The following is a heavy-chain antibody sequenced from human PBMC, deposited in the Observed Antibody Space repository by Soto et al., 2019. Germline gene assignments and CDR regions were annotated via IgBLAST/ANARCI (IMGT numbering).Heavy chain of an antibody. CDR1: GGSISSSSYY. CDR3: ARHEVVVTAPFDY. CDR2: IYYSGST. D-gene: IGHD2-21*02. J-gene: IGHJ4*02. V-gene: IGHV4-39*01. Sequence: SETLSLTCTVSGGSISSSSYYWGWIRQPPGKGLEWIGSIYYSGSTYYNPSLKSRVTISVDTSKNQFSLKLSSVTAADTAVYYCARHEVVVTAPFDYWGQGTLVTVSS.